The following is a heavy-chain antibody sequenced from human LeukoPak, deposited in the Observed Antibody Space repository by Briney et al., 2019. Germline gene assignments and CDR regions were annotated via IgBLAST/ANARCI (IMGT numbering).Heavy chain of an antibody. Sequence: GGSLRLSCAASGFTFSSYAMHWVRQAPGKGLEYVSAISSNGDSTYYANSVKGRFTISRDDLKNTLYLQMGSLRTEDMAVYYCTSSPPTGTTWYFDLWGRGTLVTVSS. J-gene: IGHJ2*01. CDR1: GFTFSSYA. CDR2: ISSNGDST. D-gene: IGHD1-7*01. CDR3: TSSPPTGTTWYFDL. V-gene: IGHV3-64*01.